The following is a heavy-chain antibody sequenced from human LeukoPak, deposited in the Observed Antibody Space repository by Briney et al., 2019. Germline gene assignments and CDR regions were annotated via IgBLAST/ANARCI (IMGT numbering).Heavy chain of an antibody. CDR2: ITTSSTYI. V-gene: IGHV3-21*01. CDR1: GFTINFYT. J-gene: IGHJ3*02. Sequence: GGSLRLSCSASGFTINFYTMTWVRQAPGKGLEWVSSITTSSTYIYYADSVKGRFTISRDNAKNSLYLQMNSLRAEDTAVYYCARDGRAFDIWGQGTMVTVSS. CDR3: ARDGRAFDI.